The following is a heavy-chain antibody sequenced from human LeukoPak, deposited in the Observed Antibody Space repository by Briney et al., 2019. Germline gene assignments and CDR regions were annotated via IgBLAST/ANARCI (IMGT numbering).Heavy chain of an antibody. J-gene: IGHJ5*02. CDR3: ARDQHYGDYGWFDP. CDR1: GFTFSSYS. Sequence: GGSLRLSCAASGFTFSSYSTNWVRQAPGKGLEWVSSISSSSSYIYYADSVKGRFTISRDNAKSSLYLQMNSLRAEDTAVYYCARDQHYGDYGWFDPWGQGTLVTVSS. V-gene: IGHV3-21*01. D-gene: IGHD4-17*01. CDR2: ISSSSSYI.